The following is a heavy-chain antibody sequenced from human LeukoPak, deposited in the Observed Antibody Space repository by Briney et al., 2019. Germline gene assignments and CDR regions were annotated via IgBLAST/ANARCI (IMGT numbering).Heavy chain of an antibody. D-gene: IGHD5/OR15-5a*01. V-gene: IGHV1-2*02. J-gene: IGHJ4*02. CDR3: ARVPYSVHFEH. CDR1: GYTFTGYY. CDR2: INPNSGGT. Sequence: ASVNVSCKASGYTFTGYYMHWVRQAPGQGLEWMGWINPNSGGTNYAQKFQGRVTMTRDTSISTAYMTLSALRSDDTAVYYCARVPYSVHFEHWGQGTLVTVSS.